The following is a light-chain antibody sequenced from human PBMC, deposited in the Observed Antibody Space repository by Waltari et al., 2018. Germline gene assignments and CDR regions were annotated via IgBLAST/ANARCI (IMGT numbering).Light chain of an antibody. Sequence: IVITPSPDSLSVSLGGRATTKSQSSLSILHSSENKNQLGWYQQKSGQSPKLLIYGASTRESGVPDRFSGSGSGTDFTLTISSLQTEDVAVYYCQQYYSTPFTFGPGTKVDIK. CDR3: QQYYSTPFT. CDR1: LSILHSSENKNQ. CDR2: GAS. J-gene: IGKJ3*01. V-gene: IGKV4-1*01.